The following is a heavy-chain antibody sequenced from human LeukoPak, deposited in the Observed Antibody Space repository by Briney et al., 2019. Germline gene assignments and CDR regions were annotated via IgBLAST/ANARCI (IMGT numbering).Heavy chain of an antibody. D-gene: IGHD3-10*01. J-gene: IGHJ4*02. Sequence: GGPLRLSCERPGSPFSNYAMSWAGKPPGKGLEWAPIISPSGGTTYYADSVKGRFTISRDNSRDTLYLQMSSLRAEDTALYYCAKDPLPYFPVYYFDYGGQGTRVSVSS. CDR3: AKDPLPYFPVYYFDY. V-gene: IGHV3-23*01. CDR2: ISPSGGTT. CDR1: GSPFSNYA.